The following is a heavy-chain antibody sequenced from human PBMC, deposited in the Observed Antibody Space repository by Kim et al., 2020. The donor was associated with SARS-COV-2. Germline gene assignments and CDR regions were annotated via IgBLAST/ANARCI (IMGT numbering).Heavy chain of an antibody. CDR2: IYYSEST. CDR1: GGSISSSSYY. CDR3: ARRSGPRFPYYYGMDV. D-gene: IGHD3-3*01. J-gene: IGHJ6*02. V-gene: IGHV4-39*01. Sequence: SETLSLTCTVSGGSISSSSYYWGWIRQPPGKGLEWIGSIYYSESTYYNPSLKSRVTISVDTSKNQFSLKLSSVTAADTAVYYCARRSGPRFPYYYGMDVWGQGTTVTVSS.